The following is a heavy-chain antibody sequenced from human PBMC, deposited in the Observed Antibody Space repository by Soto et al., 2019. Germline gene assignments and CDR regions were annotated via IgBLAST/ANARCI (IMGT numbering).Heavy chain of an antibody. CDR1: GYTFITYA. V-gene: IGHV1-3*01. D-gene: IGHD3-16*01. CDR3: ARAPGRLWGTSHWFDP. CDR2: INAGNGDT. Sequence: QVQLVQSGAEVKKPGASVKVSCRASGYTFITYAIQWVRQAPGQRLEWMGWINAGNGDTKYSQRFQGRVTITRDTSASTAYMDLSSLRYEDTAVYYCARAPGRLWGTSHWFDPWGQGTLVTVSS. J-gene: IGHJ5*02.